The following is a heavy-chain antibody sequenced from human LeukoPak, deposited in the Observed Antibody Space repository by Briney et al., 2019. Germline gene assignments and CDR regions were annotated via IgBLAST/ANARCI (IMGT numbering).Heavy chain of an antibody. J-gene: IGHJ4*02. Sequence: GGSLRLSCAASGFTFSSYAMHWVRQAPGKGLEYVSVISSNGGSTYYADSVKGRFTISRDNSKNTLYLQMSSLRAEDTAVYYCVKPFDYWGQGTLVTVSS. CDR2: ISSNGGST. CDR3: VKPFDY. CDR1: GFTFSSYA. V-gene: IGHV3-64D*09.